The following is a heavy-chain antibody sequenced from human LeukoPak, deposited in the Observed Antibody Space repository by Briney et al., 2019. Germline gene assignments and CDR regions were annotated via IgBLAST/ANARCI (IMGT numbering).Heavy chain of an antibody. D-gene: IGHD3-10*01. CDR1: GFTFSTYT. CDR2: INTGGGT. J-gene: IGHJ4*02. CDR3: ARVRGTIGGYFDN. Sequence: GGSLRLSCAASGFTFSTYTLTWVRQAPGNGREWVSAINTGGGTNYPESVKGLVTVSRDNSKNAPSLQMNSLRDEDTAVYYCARVRGTIGGYFDNWGQGTLVTVSS. V-gene: IGHV3-23*01.